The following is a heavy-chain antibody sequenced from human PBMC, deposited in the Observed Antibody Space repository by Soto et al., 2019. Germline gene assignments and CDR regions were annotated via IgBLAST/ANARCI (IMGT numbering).Heavy chain of an antibody. CDR1: GGSISSYF. D-gene: IGHD6-19*01. Sequence: PSETLCLTCTVSGGSISSYFWTWIRQPAGKGLDWIGRISTSGTTNYNPSLKGRVTMSVDTSKNHFSLNLSSVTAADTAVYYCAREAGPDRWFDPWGQGTLVTVSS. J-gene: IGHJ5*02. CDR3: AREAGPDRWFDP. V-gene: IGHV4-4*07. CDR2: ISTSGTT.